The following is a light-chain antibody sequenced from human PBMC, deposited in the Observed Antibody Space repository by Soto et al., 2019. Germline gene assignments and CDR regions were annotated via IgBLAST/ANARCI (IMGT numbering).Light chain of an antibody. J-gene: IGKJ2*01. CDR3: EQYGVSPAYT. CDR1: QSVNTNY. V-gene: IGKV3-20*01. CDR2: STS. Sequence: ESVLTQSPGTLFLSPGEKATLSCRASQSVNTNYLAWYQQKPVQAPRLLIYSTSTRATGIPVRFSGSGSGTDLTLTISRLEPEDFAVYYWEQYGVSPAYTFVHATKLEIK.